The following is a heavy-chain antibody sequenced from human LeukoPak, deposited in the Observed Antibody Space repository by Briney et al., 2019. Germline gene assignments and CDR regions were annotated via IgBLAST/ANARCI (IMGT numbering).Heavy chain of an antibody. CDR3: ASSFIVGATRNWFDP. D-gene: IGHD1-26*01. Sequence: ASVKVSCKASGYTFTGYYMHWVRQAPGQGLEWMGWINPNSGGTNYAQKFQGRVTMTRDTSISTAYMELSRLRSDDTAVYYCASSFIVGATRNWFDPWGQGTLVTVSS. CDR2: INPNSGGT. CDR1: GYTFTGYY. V-gene: IGHV1-2*02. J-gene: IGHJ5*02.